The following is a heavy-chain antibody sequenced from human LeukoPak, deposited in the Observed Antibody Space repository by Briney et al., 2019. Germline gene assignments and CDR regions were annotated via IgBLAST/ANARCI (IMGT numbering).Heavy chain of an antibody. CDR3: AKDRDYYDSSGLDY. D-gene: IGHD3-22*01. CDR2: ISGSGGST. Sequence: GGSLRLSCAASGFTFSSFALSWVRQAPGKGLEWVSSISGSGGSTSYADSVKGRFTISRDNSKNTLYLQMNSLRAEDTAVYYCAKDRDYYDSSGLDYWGQGTLVTVSS. CDR1: GFTFSSFA. J-gene: IGHJ4*02. V-gene: IGHV3-23*01.